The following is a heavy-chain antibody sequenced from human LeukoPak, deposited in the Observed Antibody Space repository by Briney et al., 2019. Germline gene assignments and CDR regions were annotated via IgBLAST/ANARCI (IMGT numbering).Heavy chain of an antibody. Sequence: GVSLRLSCAACGFTFSSYAMSWVRQAPGKGLEWVSAISGSGGSTYYADSVKGRFTISRDNSKNTLYLQMNSLRAEDTAVYYCLTHGYSYANEGAGDYWGQGTLVTVSS. CDR2: ISGSGGST. CDR1: GFTFSSYA. CDR3: LTHGYSYANEGAGDY. D-gene: IGHD5-18*01. V-gene: IGHV3-23*01. J-gene: IGHJ4*02.